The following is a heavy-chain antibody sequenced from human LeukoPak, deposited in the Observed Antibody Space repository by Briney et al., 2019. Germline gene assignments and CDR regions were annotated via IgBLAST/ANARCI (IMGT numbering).Heavy chain of an antibody. D-gene: IGHD1-14*01. CDR2: ISYDGSNK. V-gene: IGHV3-30*04. CDR1: GFTFSSYA. CDR3: TRDRSRAEDD. J-gene: IGHJ4*02. Sequence: QPGRSLRLSCAASGFTFSSYAMHWVRQAPGKGLEWVAVISYDGSNKYYADSVKGRFTISRDNSKNTLYLQMNSLRAEDTAVYYCTRDRSRAEDDWGQGTLVTVSS.